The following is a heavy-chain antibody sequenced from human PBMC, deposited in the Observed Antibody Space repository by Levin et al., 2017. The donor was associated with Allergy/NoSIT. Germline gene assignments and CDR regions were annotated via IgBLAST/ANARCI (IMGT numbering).Heavy chain of an antibody. CDR1: GFSLSNFG. Sequence: ASVKVSCKASGFSLSNFGLTWVRQAPGQGLEWMGWISPYNGDTKYAQKLQGRVTMTTDTPTSTAHMELRSLRFDDTALYYCAREMAGAAADTFDLWGQGTMVTVSS. V-gene: IGHV1-18*01. CDR2: ISPYNGDT. J-gene: IGHJ3*01. CDR3: AREMAGAAADTFDL. D-gene: IGHD2-8*01.